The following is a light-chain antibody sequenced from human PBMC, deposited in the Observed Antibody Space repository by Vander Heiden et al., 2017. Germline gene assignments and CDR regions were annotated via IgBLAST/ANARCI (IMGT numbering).Light chain of an antibody. J-gene: IGLJ3*02. CDR2: EGS. CDR1: SSDVGSYNL. Sequence: QSALTQPASVSGSPGPSIPISCTGTSSDVGSYNLVSWYQQHPGKAPKLMIYEGSKRPSAVSNRFSGAKSGNTASLTIAGLQAEDEADYYCCSYAGSSTWVFGGGTKLTVL. CDR3: CSYAGSSTWV. V-gene: IGLV2-23*01.